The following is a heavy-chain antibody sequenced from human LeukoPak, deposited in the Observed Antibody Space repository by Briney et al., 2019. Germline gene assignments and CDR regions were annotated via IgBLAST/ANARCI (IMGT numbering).Heavy chain of an antibody. CDR1: GFTFSSYW. V-gene: IGHV3-7*01. CDR2: IKEDGSEK. CDR3: VAARQNYYYGMDV. Sequence: GGSLRLSCAASGFTFSSYWMSWVRQAPGKGLEWVANIKEDGSEKYYVDSVKGRFTIPRDNAKNSLYLQMNSLRAEDTAVYSCVAARQNYYYGMDVWGQGTTVTVSS. D-gene: IGHD6-6*01. J-gene: IGHJ6*02.